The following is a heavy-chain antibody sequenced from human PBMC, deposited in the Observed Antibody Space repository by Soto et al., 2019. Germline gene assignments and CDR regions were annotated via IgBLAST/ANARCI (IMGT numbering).Heavy chain of an antibody. CDR1: GGSISSSSYY. CDR3: ARYNAASGTYYFDY. CDR2: IYYSGST. Sequence: TSETLSLTCTVSGGSISSSSYYWGWIRQPPGKGLEWIGSIYYSGSTYYNPSLKSRVTISVDTSKNQFSLKLNSVTAADTAVYYCARYNAASGTYYFDYWGQGTLVTVSS. J-gene: IGHJ4*02. V-gene: IGHV4-39*07. D-gene: IGHD6-13*01.